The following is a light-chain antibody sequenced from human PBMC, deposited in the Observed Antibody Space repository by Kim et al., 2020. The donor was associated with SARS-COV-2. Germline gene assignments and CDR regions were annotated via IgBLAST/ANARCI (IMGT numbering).Light chain of an antibody. CDR2: RDN. CDR3: QSADSSGPWV. Sequence: VSPGETARITCSGDVLARGSGYWYQQKPGQAPVLVICRDNERPTGIPERISGSRSGTTITLTISGVQAEDEADYYCQSADSSGPWVFGGGTQLTVL. CDR1: VLARGS. V-gene: IGLV3-25*03. J-gene: IGLJ3*02.